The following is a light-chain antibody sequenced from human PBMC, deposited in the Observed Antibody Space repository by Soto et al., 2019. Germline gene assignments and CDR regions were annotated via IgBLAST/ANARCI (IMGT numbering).Light chain of an antibody. CDR2: STN. CDR1: SSNIGDSP. J-gene: IGLJ2*01. Sequence: QSVVTQTPSASGTPGQRVTISCSGSSSNIGDSPVDWYQQVPGAAPKLLIYSTNQRPSGVPDRFPGSKSGTSASLAISGLQSEDEAEYFCAVWIGSLNTVVFGGGTKLTVL. V-gene: IGLV1-44*01. CDR3: AVWIGSLNTVV.